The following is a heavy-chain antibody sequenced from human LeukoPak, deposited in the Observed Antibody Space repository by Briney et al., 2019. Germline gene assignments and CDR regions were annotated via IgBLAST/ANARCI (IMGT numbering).Heavy chain of an antibody. Sequence: GSLRLSCAASGFTFSSYAMSWVRQAPGKGLEWIGEINHSGSTNYNPSLKSRVTISVDTSKNQFSLKLSSVTAADTAVYYCARRVGYYDFWSGYYTGHFDYWGQGTLVTVSS. D-gene: IGHD3-3*01. CDR1: GFTFSSYA. CDR3: ARRVGYYDFWSGYYTGHFDY. J-gene: IGHJ4*02. CDR2: INHSGST. V-gene: IGHV4-34*01.